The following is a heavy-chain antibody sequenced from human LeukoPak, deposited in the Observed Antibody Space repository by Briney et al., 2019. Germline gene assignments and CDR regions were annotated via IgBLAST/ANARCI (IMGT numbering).Heavy chain of an antibody. J-gene: IGHJ6*03. V-gene: IGHV4-31*03. Sequence: PSETLSLTCTVSGGSVNSNSYHWTWIRQHPGKGLECIGYIYYSGYTYYNPSLRSRVTISVDTSKSQFSLKLSSVTAADTAVYYCARAGRSPYYYYYMDVWGKGTTVTVSS. CDR2: IYYSGYT. CDR1: GGSVNSNSYH. CDR3: ARAGRSPYYYYYMDV. D-gene: IGHD3-10*01.